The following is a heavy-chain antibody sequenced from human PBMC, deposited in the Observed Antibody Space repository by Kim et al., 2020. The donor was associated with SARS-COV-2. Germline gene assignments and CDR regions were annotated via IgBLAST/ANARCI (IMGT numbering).Heavy chain of an antibody. Sequence: GGSLRLSCAASGFTFSSYAMSWVRQAPGKGLEWVSAISGSGGSTYYADSVKGRFTISRDNSKNTLYLQMNSLRAEDTAVYYCAKDQARWELLPQLDYWGQGTLVTVSS. CDR1: GFTFSSYA. V-gene: IGHV3-23*01. J-gene: IGHJ4*02. D-gene: IGHD1-26*01. CDR3: AKDQARWELLPQLDY. CDR2: ISGSGGST.